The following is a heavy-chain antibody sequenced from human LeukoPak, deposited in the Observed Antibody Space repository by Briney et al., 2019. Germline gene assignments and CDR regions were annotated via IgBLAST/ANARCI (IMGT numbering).Heavy chain of an antibody. CDR2: IYYSGST. V-gene: IGHV4-59*01. CDR1: GGSISSYY. D-gene: IGHD4-17*01. CDR3: ARDERVYGDYVGYYYYGMDV. Sequence: SETLSLTCTVSGGSISSYYWSWLRQPPGKGLEWIGYIYYSGSTNYNPSLKSRVTISVDTSKNQFPLKLSSVTAADTAVYYCARDERVYGDYVGYYYYGMDVWGQGTTVTVSS. J-gene: IGHJ6*02.